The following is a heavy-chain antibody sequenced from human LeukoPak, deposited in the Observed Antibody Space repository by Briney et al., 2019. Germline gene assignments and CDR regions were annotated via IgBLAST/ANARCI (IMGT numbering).Heavy chain of an antibody. CDR1: GGSVSSSSYY. J-gene: IGHJ6*02. D-gene: IGHD3-10*01. Sequence: SETLSLTRTVSGGSVSSSSYYWGWIRQPPGKGLEWIGSIYYSGSTYYNPSLKSRVTISVDTSKNQFSLKLSSVTAADTAVYYCARRLIIAHYGMDVWGQGTTVTVSS. CDR2: IYYSGST. CDR3: ARRLIIAHYGMDV. V-gene: IGHV4-39*01.